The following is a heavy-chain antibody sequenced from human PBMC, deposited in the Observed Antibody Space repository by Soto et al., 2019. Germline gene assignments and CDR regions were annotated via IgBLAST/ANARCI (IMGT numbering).Heavy chain of an antibody. V-gene: IGHV4-34*01. CDR3: ARGHVMTTVTTSSPVPLFGNWFDP. CDR1: GGSFSGYY. J-gene: IGHJ5*02. CDR2: INHSGST. D-gene: IGHD4-4*01. Sequence: SETLSLTCAVYGGSFSGYYWSWIRQPPGKGLEWIGEINHSGSTNYNPSLKSRVTISVDTSKNQFSLKLSSVTAADTAVYYCARGHVMTTVTTSSPVPLFGNWFDPWGQGTLVTVSS.